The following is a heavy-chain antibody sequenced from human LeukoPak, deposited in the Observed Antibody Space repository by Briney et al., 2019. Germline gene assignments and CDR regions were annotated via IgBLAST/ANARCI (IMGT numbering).Heavy chain of an antibody. J-gene: IGHJ4*02. CDR2: IKQDGSEK. D-gene: IGHD7-27*01. CDR1: GFTFSNYW. CDR3: ARDKMTGDGYFDF. V-gene: IGHV3-7*01. Sequence: GGSLRLSCAASGFTFSNYWMSWVRQAPGKGLEWVAHIKQDGSEKNYVGSVKGRFTISRDNAKKSLLLQMDGLRAEDSAVYYCARDKMTGDGYFDFWGQGALVTVSS.